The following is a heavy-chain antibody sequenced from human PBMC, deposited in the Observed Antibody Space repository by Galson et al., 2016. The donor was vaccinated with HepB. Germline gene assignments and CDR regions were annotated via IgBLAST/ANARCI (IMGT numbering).Heavy chain of an antibody. J-gene: IGHJ4*02. CDR2: ISYDGRNK. V-gene: IGHV3-30*18. Sequence: HWVRQAPGKGLEWVALISYDGRNKHYVDSVKGRFTISRDNSKNTLYLQMNSLRAEDTAVYYCAKDPLLLGVVMSAATSWGQGTLVTVSP. D-gene: IGHD2-15*01. CDR3: AKDPLLLGVVMSAATS.